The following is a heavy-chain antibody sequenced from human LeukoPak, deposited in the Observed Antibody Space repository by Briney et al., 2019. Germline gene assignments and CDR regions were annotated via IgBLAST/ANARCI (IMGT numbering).Heavy chain of an antibody. CDR1: GGSFSGYY. CDR3: ARGRGVTMVRGSLTYFDY. J-gene: IGHJ4*02. V-gene: IGHV4-59*12. CDR2: IYYSGST. D-gene: IGHD3-10*01. Sequence: SETLSLTCAVYGGSFSGYYWSWIRQPPGKGLEWIGYIYYSGSTNYNPSLKSRVTISVDTSKNQFSLKLSSVTAADTAVYYCARGRGVTMVRGSLTYFDYWGQGTLVTVSS.